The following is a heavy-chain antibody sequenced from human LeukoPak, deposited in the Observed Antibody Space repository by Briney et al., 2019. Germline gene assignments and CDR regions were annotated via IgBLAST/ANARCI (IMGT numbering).Heavy chain of an antibody. CDR2: INYSGST. J-gene: IGHJ6*02. CDR3: ARDRMGDTAGDTEGYYYYGMDV. CDR1: GGSISSYF. V-gene: IGHV4-59*01. Sequence: PSETLSLTCTVSGGSISSYFWSWIRQPPGKGLEWIGYINYSGSTNYNPSLKSRVTISVDTSKSQFSLKLSSVTAADTAVYYCARDRMGDTAGDTEGYYYYGMDVWGQGTTVTVSS. D-gene: IGHD7-27*01.